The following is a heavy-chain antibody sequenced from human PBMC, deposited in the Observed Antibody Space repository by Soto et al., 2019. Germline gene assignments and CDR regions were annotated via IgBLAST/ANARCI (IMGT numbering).Heavy chain of an antibody. CDR3: AREEYYGSGWYYYGMDV. CDR2: ISSSSSYI. J-gene: IGHJ6*02. CDR1: GFTFSSYS. V-gene: IGHV3-21*01. D-gene: IGHD3-10*01. Sequence: PXGSLILSCAAAGFTFSSYSMNWVRQAPGKGLDWVSSISSSSSYIYYADSVKGRLTISRDNAKNSLYLQMNSLRAEDTAVYYCAREEYYGSGWYYYGMDVWGQGTTVTVSS.